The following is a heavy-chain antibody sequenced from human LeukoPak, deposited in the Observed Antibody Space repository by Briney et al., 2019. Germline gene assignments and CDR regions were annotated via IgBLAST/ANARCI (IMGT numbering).Heavy chain of an antibody. CDR3: ARIEDRGAAFDS. V-gene: IGHV3-74*01. CDR2: SNTDGRTT. Sequence: PGGSLRLSCAASGFTFSRYWMHWVRQAPGEGLVWVSRSNTDGRTTSYADSVKGRFTISRDSAKNMLYLQMNSLRAEDTAVYYCARIEDRGAAFDSWGQGTLVTVSS. J-gene: IGHJ4*02. D-gene: IGHD3-22*01. CDR1: GFTFSRYW.